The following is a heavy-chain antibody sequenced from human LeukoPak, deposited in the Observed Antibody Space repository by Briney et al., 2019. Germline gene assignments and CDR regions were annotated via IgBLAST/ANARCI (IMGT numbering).Heavy chain of an antibody. Sequence: ASVKVSCKASGYTFNGYYKHWVRRAPGQGLEWMGWINPNSGGTNYAQRFQGRVTMTRDTSISTAYMELSRLRSDDTAMYYCARSSGWKYNIDYWGQGTLVTVSS. CDR3: ARSSGWKYNIDY. V-gene: IGHV1-2*02. CDR2: INPNSGGT. CDR1: GYTFNGYY. D-gene: IGHD6-19*01. J-gene: IGHJ4*02.